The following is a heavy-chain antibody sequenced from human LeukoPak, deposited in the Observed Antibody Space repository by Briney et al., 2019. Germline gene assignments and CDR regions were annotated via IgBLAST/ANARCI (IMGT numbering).Heavy chain of an antibody. Sequence: SVKVSCKASGYTFTSYGISWVRQAPGQGLEWMGGIIPIFGTANYAQKFQGRVTITADESTSTAYMELSSLRSEDTAVYYCARDGSAGIGGAFDIWGQGTMVTVSS. D-gene: IGHD2-15*01. CDR2: IIPIFGTA. CDR1: GYTFTSYG. J-gene: IGHJ3*02. CDR3: ARDGSAGIGGAFDI. V-gene: IGHV1-69*13.